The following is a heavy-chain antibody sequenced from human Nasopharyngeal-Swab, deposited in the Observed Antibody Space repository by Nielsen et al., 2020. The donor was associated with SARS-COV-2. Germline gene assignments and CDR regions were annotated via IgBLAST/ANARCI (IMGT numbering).Heavy chain of an antibody. J-gene: IGHJ4*02. CDR2: ISYDGSNE. D-gene: IGHD4-17*01. CDR3: AKDVHGDYGGIDY. CDR1: GFTFSSSG. V-gene: IGHV3-30*18. Sequence: GESLKISWAASGFTFSSSGMDWVRQAPGKGLEWVAVISYDGSNEYYGDSVKGRFTISRDNSKNTLYLQMNSLRVDDTAVYYCAKDVHGDYGGIDYWGQGILVTVSS.